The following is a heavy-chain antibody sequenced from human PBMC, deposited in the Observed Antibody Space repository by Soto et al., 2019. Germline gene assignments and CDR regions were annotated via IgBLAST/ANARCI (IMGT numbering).Heavy chain of an antibody. J-gene: IGHJ6*02. Sequence: ASVKVSCKASGYTFASYYMHWVRQAPGQGLEWMGIINPSGGSTSYAQKFQGRVTMTRDTSTSTVYMELSSLRSEDTAVYYCARHKDRQKYRGSYYYYGMDVWGQGTTVTVSS. CDR1: GYTFASYY. CDR2: INPSGGST. D-gene: IGHD1-1*01. CDR3: ARHKDRQKYRGSYYYYGMDV. V-gene: IGHV1-46*01.